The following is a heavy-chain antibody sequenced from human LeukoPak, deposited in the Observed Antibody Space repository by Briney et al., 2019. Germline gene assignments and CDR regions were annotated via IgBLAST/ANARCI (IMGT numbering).Heavy chain of an antibody. Sequence: GESLRISCKGSGYSFTSYWISWVRQMPGKGLEWMGRIDPSDSYTNYSPSFQGHVTISADKSISTAYLQWNSLKASDTAMYYCARHSGYYYGSRTYYYGMDVWGKGTTVTVSS. J-gene: IGHJ6*04. V-gene: IGHV5-10-1*01. CDR1: GYSFTSYW. CDR3: ARHSGYYYGSRTYYYGMDV. CDR2: IDPSDSYT. D-gene: IGHD3-10*01.